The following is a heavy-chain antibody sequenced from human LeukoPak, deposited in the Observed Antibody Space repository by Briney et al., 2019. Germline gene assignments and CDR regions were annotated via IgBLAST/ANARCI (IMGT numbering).Heavy chain of an antibody. J-gene: IGHJ4*02. V-gene: IGHV3-21*01. CDR1: GFTFSSYE. CDR3: AKDRISERGPKKVGVRIVVVPAAMVY. CDR2: ISSSSTYI. Sequence: GGSLRLSCAASGFTFSSYEMNWVRQAPGKGLEWVSSISSSSTYIYYADSLKGRFTISRDNAKNSLYLHMNSLRAEDTAVYYCAKDRISERGPKKVGVRIVVVPAAMVYWGQGTLVTVSS. D-gene: IGHD2-2*01.